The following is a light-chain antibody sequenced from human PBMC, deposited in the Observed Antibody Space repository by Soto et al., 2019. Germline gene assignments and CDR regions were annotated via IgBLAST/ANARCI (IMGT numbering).Light chain of an antibody. J-gene: IGKJ4*01. CDR1: QRISTS. V-gene: IGKV1-39*01. CDR2: GVS. Sequence: DIQMTQSPSSLSAAVGDRVAITCRASQRISTSLNWYQQRPGKSPELLIYGVSDLQSGAPSRFSGLESGTDCTLIISNRQPEDFKTYYCQQSYSMPLTFGGGTKVEIK. CDR3: QQSYSMPLT.